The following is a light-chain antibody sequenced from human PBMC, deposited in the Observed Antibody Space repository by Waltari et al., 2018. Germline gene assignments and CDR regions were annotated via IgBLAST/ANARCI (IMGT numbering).Light chain of an antibody. J-gene: IGLJ3*02. CDR2: DVS. CDR3: SSYTSSGTLV. Sequence: QSALTQPASVSGSPGQSITISCTGTSSDVGIYNYVSWYQQHPDKAPKLLFYDVSNRPHGVSPRFSGSKSGNTASLTISGLQADDEADYYCSSYTSSGTLVFGGGTKLTVL. CDR1: SSDVGIYNY. V-gene: IGLV2-14*03.